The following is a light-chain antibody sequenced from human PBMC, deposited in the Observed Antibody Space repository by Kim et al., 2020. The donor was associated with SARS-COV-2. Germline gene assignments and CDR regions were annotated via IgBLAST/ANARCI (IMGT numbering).Light chain of an antibody. J-gene: IGLJ3*02. Sequence: PERSFTSSCTRTSSDVGGYNYVSWYQQHPGKAPKLMMYDVSKRPSGVSNRFSGSKSGNTASLTISGLQAEDEADYYCSSYTSSSRVFGGGTQLTVL. CDR3: SSYTSSSRV. V-gene: IGLV2-14*04. CDR2: DVS. CDR1: SSDVGGYNY.